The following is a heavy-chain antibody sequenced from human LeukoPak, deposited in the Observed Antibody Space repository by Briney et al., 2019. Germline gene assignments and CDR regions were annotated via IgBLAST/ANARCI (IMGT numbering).Heavy chain of an antibody. Sequence: ASVKVSCKVSGYALTELSMHWVRQAPGKGLEWMGGFDPEDGETIYAQKFQGRVTMTEDTSTDTAYMELSSLRSEDTAVYYCATDFFTSLAGKVGAFDIWGQGTMVTVSS. D-gene: IGHD6-19*01. CDR1: GYALTELS. CDR3: ATDFFTSLAGKVGAFDI. J-gene: IGHJ3*02. CDR2: FDPEDGET. V-gene: IGHV1-24*01.